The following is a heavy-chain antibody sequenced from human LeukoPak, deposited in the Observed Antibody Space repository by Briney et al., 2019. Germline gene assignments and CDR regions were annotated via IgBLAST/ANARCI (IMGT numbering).Heavy chain of an antibody. J-gene: IGHJ4*02. V-gene: IGHV4-39*01. CDR3: ARGSSRFLRGGVKHFDY. CDR1: GASISSSPFY. D-gene: IGHD3-16*01. CDR2: IYYSGST. Sequence: PSETLSLTCTVSGASISSSPFYWGWIRQPPGRGLEWIGSIYYSGSTYYNPSLKSRVTMSVDTSKNQFSLKLSSVTAADTAVYYCARGSSRFLRGGVKHFDYWGQGTLVTVSS.